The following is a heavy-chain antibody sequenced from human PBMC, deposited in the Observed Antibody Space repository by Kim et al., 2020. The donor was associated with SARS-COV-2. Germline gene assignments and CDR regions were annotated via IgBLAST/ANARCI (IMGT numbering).Heavy chain of an antibody. D-gene: IGHD6-13*01. Sequence: SQTLSLTCAISGDSVSSNSAAWNWISQSPSRGLEWLGRTYYRSKWYNDYAVSVKSRITINPDTSKNQFSLQLNSVTPEDTAVYYCARDPMSSSWSHYYYYYGMDVWGQGTTVTVS. CDR3: ARDPMSSSWSHYYYYYGMDV. V-gene: IGHV6-1*01. J-gene: IGHJ6*02. CDR2: TYYRSKWYN. CDR1: GDSVSSNSAA.